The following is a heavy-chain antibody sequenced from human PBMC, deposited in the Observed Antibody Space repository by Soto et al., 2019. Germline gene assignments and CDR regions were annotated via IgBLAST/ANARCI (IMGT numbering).Heavy chain of an antibody. CDR3: AKDMGDPAATSLTYFDP. V-gene: IGHV3-9*02. CDR1: GFTSDEYA. J-gene: IGHJ5*02. Sequence: SLRPSCAASGFTSDEYAMHWVRQAPGKGLEWVSGISWNSGSIGYADSVKGRFTISRDNAKNSLYLQMNSLRAEDTALYYCAKDMGDPAATSLTYFDPWGQGTLVTVSS. CDR2: ISWNSGSI. D-gene: IGHD2-2*01.